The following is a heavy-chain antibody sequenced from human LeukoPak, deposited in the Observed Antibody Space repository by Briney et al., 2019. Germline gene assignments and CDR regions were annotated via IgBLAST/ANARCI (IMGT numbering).Heavy chain of an antibody. Sequence: GGSLRLSCAASGFTFSSYSMNWVRQAPGKGLEWVAVISYDGSNRFYVDSVKGRFTISRDNSRSTLYLQMNSLRAEDTAVYYCAKDRFMVRGIIPTSYYYYDMDVWGQGTTVTVSS. J-gene: IGHJ6*02. V-gene: IGHV3-30*18. CDR2: ISYDGSNR. CDR3: AKDRFMVRGIIPTSYYYYDMDV. CDR1: GFTFSSYS. D-gene: IGHD3-10*01.